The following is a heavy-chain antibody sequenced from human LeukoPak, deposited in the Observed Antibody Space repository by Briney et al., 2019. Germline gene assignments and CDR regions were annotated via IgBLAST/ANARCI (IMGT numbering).Heavy chain of an antibody. CDR2: ISAYNGNT. J-gene: IGHJ6*03. V-gene: IGHV1-18*01. Sequence: ASVKVSCKASGYTFTSYGISWVRQAPGQGLEWMGWISAYNGNTNYAQKLQGRVTMTTDTSTSTAYMELRSLRSDDTAVYYCARSGYDLIYYYYMDVWGKGTTVTVSS. D-gene: IGHD5-12*01. CDR1: GYTFTSYG. CDR3: ARSGYDLIYYYYMDV.